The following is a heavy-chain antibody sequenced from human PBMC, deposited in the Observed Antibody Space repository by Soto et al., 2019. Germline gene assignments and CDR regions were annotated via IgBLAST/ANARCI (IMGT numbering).Heavy chain of an antibody. J-gene: IGHJ5*02. CDR3: ARDQGIVAPGGRFEP. D-gene: IGHD6-13*01. Sequence: PSENLSLTCAVSGYPISGGYKWGWVRQTPGKGLEWIGSIHHSGTARYNPSLKSRVNILVDSSKNQVSLRLKSVSATDTAVYFCARDQGIVAPGGRFEPWGQGRLVTVSS. V-gene: IGHV4-38-2*02. CDR2: IHHSGTA. CDR1: GYPISGGYK.